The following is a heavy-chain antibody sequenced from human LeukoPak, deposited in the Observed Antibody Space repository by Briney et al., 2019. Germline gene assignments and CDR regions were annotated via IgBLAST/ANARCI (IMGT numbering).Heavy chain of an antibody. J-gene: IGHJ6*02. CDR1: GFTFSSYW. CDR3: VRDPNVYGDDWSSDGMDV. Sequence: PGGSLRLSCAASGFTFSSYWMHWVRQAPGKGLVWVSRIKSDGSRRSYADSVKGRFTISRDNAKNTLFLQMNSLRAEDTGMYYCVRDPNVYGDDWSSDGMDVWGQGTTVSVSS. V-gene: IGHV3-74*01. CDR2: IKSDGSRR. D-gene: IGHD4-17*01.